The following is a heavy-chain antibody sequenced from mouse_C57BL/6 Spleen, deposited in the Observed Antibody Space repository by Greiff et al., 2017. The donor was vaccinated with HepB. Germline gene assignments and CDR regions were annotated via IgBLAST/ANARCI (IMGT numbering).Heavy chain of an antibody. Sequence: QVQLKESGPGLVQPSQSLSITCTVSGFSLTSYGVHWVRQSPGKGLEWLGVIWSGRSTDYNAAFISRLSISKDNSKSQVFFKMNSLQADDTAIYYCASLTTVVATGYFDVWGTGTTVTVSS. CDR1: GFSLTSYG. D-gene: IGHD1-1*01. CDR2: IWSGRST. J-gene: IGHJ1*03. V-gene: IGHV2-2*01. CDR3: ASLTTVVATGYFDV.